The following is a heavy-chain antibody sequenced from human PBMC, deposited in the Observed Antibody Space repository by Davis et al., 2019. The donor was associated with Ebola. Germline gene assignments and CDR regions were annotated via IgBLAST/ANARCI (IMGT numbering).Heavy chain of an antibody. CDR2: IRPYNGNT. Sequence: ASVKVSCKASGYSFPSHDVSWVRQAPGQGLEWVAWIRPYNGNTHYTQKVQDRVTVTTDTSTSTAYMELRSLRFDDTAVYYCARESDGSSAFDYWGQGTLVIVSS. J-gene: IGHJ4*02. CDR3: ARESDGSSAFDY. D-gene: IGHD6-19*01. CDR1: GYSFPSHD. V-gene: IGHV1-18*01.